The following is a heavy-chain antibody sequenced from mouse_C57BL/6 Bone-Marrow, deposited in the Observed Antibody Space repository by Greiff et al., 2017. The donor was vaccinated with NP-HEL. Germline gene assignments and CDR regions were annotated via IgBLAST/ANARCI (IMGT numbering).Heavy chain of an antibody. CDR2: IDPSDSYT. Sequence: VQLQQPGAELVKPGASVKLSCKASGYTFTSYWMQWVKQRPGQGLEWIGEIDPSDSYTNYNQKFKGKATLTVDTSSSTAYMQLSSLTSEDSAVYYCARGIYGNYLDYWGQGTTLTVSS. D-gene: IGHD2-1*01. V-gene: IGHV1-50*01. J-gene: IGHJ2*01. CDR1: GYTFTSYW. CDR3: ARGIYGNYLDY.